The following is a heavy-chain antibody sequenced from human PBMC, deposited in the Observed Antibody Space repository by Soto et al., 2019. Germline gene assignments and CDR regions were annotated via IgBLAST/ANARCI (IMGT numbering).Heavy chain of an antibody. D-gene: IGHD4-17*01. CDR2: IYYSGST. Sequence: NPSETLSLTCTVSGGSISSYYWSWIRQPPGKGLEWIGYIYYSGSTNYNPSLKSRVTISVDTSKNQFSLKLSSVTAADTAVYYCARFMTTVTNLAFDIWGQGTMVTVSS. CDR1: GGSISSYY. CDR3: ARFMTTVTNLAFDI. J-gene: IGHJ3*02. V-gene: IGHV4-59*12.